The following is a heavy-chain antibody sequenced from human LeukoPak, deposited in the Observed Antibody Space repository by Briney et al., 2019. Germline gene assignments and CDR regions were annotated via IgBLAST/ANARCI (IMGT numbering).Heavy chain of an antibody. CDR2: IWYDGSNK. CDR1: GFTFSSYG. CDR3: ARDGGGYDLAYFDY. D-gene: IGHD5-12*01. V-gene: IGHV3-33*01. Sequence: GRSLRLSCAASGFTFSSYGMHWVRQAPGKGLEWVAVIWYDGSNKYYADSVKGRFTISRDNSKNTLYLQMNSLRAEDTAVYYCARDGGGYDLAYFDYWGQGTLATVSS. J-gene: IGHJ4*02.